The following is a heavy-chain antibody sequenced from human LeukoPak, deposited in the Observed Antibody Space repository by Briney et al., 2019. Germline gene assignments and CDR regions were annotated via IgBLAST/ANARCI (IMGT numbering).Heavy chain of an antibody. V-gene: IGHV3-30*18. CDR1: GFTFSTYA. Sequence: GRSLRLSCAASGFTFSTYAIHWVRQPPGKGPEWLAVISYDGSTKYYADSVKGRFTISRDNSKNTMYLQMDSLRPDDTAVFYCAKAYCTGGSCYGRYYYGMDVWGQGTTVTVSS. CDR3: AKAYCTGGSCYGRYYYGMDV. D-gene: IGHD2-15*01. CDR2: ISYDGSTK. J-gene: IGHJ6*02.